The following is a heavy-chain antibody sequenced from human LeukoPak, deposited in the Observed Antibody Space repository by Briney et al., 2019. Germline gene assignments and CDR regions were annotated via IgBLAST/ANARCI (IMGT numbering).Heavy chain of an antibody. CDR3: ARDGTAAGLYFDL. V-gene: IGHV3-7*01. Sequence: GGSLRLSCEVSGFTFTDYWMNWVRQAPGKGPGWVASIRQDGSEKTYVDSVKGRFTISRDNTKNSLSLQLNGLRAEDTAVYYCARDGTAAGLYFDLWGQGTLVTVSS. CDR2: IRQDGSEK. J-gene: IGHJ4*01. D-gene: IGHD6-13*01. CDR1: GFTFTDYW.